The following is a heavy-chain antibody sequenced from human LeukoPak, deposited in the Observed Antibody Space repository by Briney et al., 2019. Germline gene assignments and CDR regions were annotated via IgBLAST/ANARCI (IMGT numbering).Heavy chain of an antibody. CDR2: IYYSGST. CDR3: ARAGGFFSPFGY. CDR1: GGSISSGGYY. D-gene: IGHD3-3*01. V-gene: IGHV4-31*03. J-gene: IGHJ4*02. Sequence: PSQTLSLTCTVSGGSISSGGYYWSWIRQHPGKGLEWIGYIYYSGSTYYNPSLKSRVTISVDTSKNQFSLKLCSVTAADTAVYYCARAGGFFSPFGYWGQGTLVTVSS.